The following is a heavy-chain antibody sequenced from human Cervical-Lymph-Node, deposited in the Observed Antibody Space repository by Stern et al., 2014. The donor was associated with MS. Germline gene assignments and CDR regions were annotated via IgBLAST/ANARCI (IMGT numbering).Heavy chain of an antibody. CDR1: GFTFSDAW. J-gene: IGHJ4*02. D-gene: IGHD2-15*01. CDR2: IKRNSDDGGAT. CDR3: TTEYWYYFDY. Sequence: EVQLVESGGGLVKPGGSLRLSCAASGFTFSDAWMTWVRQAPGKGLEWVGHIKRNSDDGGATDYAAPVKGRFTISRDDSKNTLSLQMNSLKTEDTAVYYCTTEYWYYFDYWGQGALVTVSS. V-gene: IGHV3-15*01.